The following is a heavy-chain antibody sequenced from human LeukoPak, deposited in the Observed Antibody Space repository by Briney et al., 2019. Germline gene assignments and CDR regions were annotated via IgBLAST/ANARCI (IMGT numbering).Heavy chain of an antibody. CDR2: IKQDGSEK. CDR3: ARGEVDDYGDYYYYYGMDV. D-gene: IGHD4-17*01. Sequence: GGSLRLSCAASGFTFSSYWMSWVRQAPGKGLEWVANIKQDGSEKYYVDSVKGRFTISRDNAKNSLYLRMNSLRAEDTAVYYCARGEVDDYGDYYYYYGMDVWGQGTTVTVSS. V-gene: IGHV3-7*01. CDR1: GFTFSSYW. J-gene: IGHJ6*02.